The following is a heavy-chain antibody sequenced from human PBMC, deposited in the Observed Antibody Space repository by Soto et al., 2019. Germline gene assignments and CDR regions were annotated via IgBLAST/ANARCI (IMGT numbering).Heavy chain of an antibody. CDR3: ARCDFGDYVPPLDL. V-gene: IGHV1-18*01. D-gene: IGHD4-17*01. CDR2: ISVYNGHT. CDR1: GYTFSSYG. Sequence: QAHLMQSGAEVKSPGASVRVSCKASGYTFSSYGVSWVRQAPGQGLEFMGWISVYNGHTNHAQKFQGKVTMTTDTSTSTAYMELRSLRSADTAVYFCARCDFGDYVPPLDLWGQGTLVTVSA. J-gene: IGHJ5*02.